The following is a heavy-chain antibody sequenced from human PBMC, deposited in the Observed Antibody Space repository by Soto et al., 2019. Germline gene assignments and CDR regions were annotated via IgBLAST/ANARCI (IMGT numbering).Heavy chain of an antibody. D-gene: IGHD6-13*01. V-gene: IGHV1-69*12. CDR3: AGVPQQLATFGYYFDY. J-gene: IGHJ4*02. CDR1: GGTFSSYA. Sequence: QVQLVQSGAEVKKPGSSVKVSCKASGGTFSSYAISWVRQAPGQGLEWMGGIIPIFGTANYAQKFQGRVTITADESTSTAYMELSSRRSEDTAVYYCAGVPQQLATFGYYFDYWGQGNLVTVSS. CDR2: IIPIFGTA.